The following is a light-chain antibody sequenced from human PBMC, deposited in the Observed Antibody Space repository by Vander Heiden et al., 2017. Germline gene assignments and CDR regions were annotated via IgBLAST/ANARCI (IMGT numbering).Light chain of an antibody. CDR1: SSNIENNA. J-gene: IGLJ3*02. CDR3: ASWDDSLHGPV. CDR2: YDN. Sequence: QSVLTQPPSMSEAPRQRVTISCSGSSSNIENNAVNWYQQLPGKAPKLLIYYDNLLASGVSDRFSGSKSGTLASLAIRGLRSEDEADYNCASWDDSLHGPVFGGGTKLTVL. V-gene: IGLV1-36*01.